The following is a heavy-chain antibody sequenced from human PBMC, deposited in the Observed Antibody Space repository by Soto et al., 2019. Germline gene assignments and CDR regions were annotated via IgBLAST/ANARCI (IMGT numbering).Heavy chain of an antibody. CDR3: ARDRIRYYYGSGPFDY. J-gene: IGHJ4*02. Sequence: PSQTLSLTCAISGDSVSSNTAAWHWIRQSPSRGLEWLGRTYYKSKWYYNYAVSVKSRINVNPDTSKNTLYLQMNSLRAEDTAVYYCARDRIRYYYGSGPFDYWGQGTLVTVSS. CDR1: GDSVSSNTAA. V-gene: IGHV6-1*01. D-gene: IGHD3-10*01. CDR2: TYYKSKWYY.